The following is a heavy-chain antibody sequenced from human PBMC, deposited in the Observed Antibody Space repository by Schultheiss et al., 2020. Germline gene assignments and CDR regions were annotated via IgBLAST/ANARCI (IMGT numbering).Heavy chain of an antibody. D-gene: IGHD2/OR15-2a*01. Sequence: SATLSLTCTVSGGSISSSSYYWGWIRQPPGKGLEWIGSIYYSGSTYYNPSLKSRVTISVDTSKNQFSLKLSSVTAADTAVYYCARPSFLLGPPDYWGQGTLVTVAS. CDR3: ARPSFLLGPPDY. CDR2: IYYSGST. CDR1: GGSISSSSYY. J-gene: IGHJ4*02. V-gene: IGHV4-39*01.